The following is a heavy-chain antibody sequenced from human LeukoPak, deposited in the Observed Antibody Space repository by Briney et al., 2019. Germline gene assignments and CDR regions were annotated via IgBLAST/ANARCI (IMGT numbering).Heavy chain of an antibody. Sequence: GRSLRLSCAASGFTFSSYAMHWVRQAPGKGLEWVAVISYDGSNKYYADSVKGRFTISRDNSKNTLYLQMNSLRAEDTAVYYCARQQLVRGDFDYWGQGTLVTVSS. CDR3: ARQQLVRGDFDY. D-gene: IGHD6-13*01. CDR2: ISYDGSNK. CDR1: GFTFSSYA. V-gene: IGHV3-30-3*01. J-gene: IGHJ4*02.